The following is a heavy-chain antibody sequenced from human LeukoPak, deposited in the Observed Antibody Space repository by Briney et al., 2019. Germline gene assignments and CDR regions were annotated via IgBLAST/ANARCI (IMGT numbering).Heavy chain of an antibody. Sequence: PGGSLRLSCAASGFTFSSYGMHWVRQAPGKGLEWVAVIWYDGSNKYYADSVKGRFTISRDNSKNTLYLQMNSLRAEDTAVYYCARDWEGYCSSTSCYTFDYWGQGTLVTVSS. CDR2: IWYDGSNK. D-gene: IGHD2-2*02. J-gene: IGHJ4*02. V-gene: IGHV3-33*01. CDR3: ARDWEGYCSSTSCYTFDY. CDR1: GFTFSSYG.